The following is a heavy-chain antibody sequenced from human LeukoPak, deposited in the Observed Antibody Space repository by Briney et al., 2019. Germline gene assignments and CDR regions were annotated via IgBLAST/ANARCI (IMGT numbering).Heavy chain of an antibody. D-gene: IGHD3-9*01. J-gene: IGHJ4*02. Sequence: GGSLRLSCAASGFTFSNYTIHWVRQAPGKGLEWVGVISYDGSNKYYADSVKGRFTISRDNSKNTLYLQMNSLRTEDTAVYYCARGPTYYDILTGYTIWGQGTLVTVSS. CDR2: ISYDGSNK. CDR1: GFTFSNYT. V-gene: IGHV3-30-3*01. CDR3: ARGPTYYDILTGYTI.